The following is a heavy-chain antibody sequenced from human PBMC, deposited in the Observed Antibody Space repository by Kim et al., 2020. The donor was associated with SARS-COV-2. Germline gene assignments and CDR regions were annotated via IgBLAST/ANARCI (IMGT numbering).Heavy chain of an antibody. CDR3: ARVVGIFGVVTTAAAFDI. Sequence: SETLSLTCAVSGGSISSSNWWCWVRQPPGKGLEWIGEIYHSGSTNYNPSPKSRVTISVDKSKNQFSLMLSTVTAADTAVYYCARVVGIFGVVTTAAAFDICGQGTMGTVSS. CDR2: IYHSGST. V-gene: IGHV4-4*02. CDR1: GGSISSSNW. D-gene: IGHD3-3*01. J-gene: IGHJ3*02.